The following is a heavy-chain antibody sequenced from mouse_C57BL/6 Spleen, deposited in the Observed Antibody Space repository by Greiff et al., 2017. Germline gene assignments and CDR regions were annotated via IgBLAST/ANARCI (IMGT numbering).Heavy chain of an antibody. Sequence: QVQLQQPGAELVKPGASVKLSCKASGYTFTSYWMHWVKQRPGQGLEWIGMIHPNSGSTNYNEKFKSKATLTVDKSSSTAYMQLSSLTSEDSAVYYCAGTTVVATEWYFDVWGTRTTVTVSS. V-gene: IGHV1-64*01. J-gene: IGHJ1*03. CDR2: IHPNSGST. D-gene: IGHD1-1*01. CDR1: GYTFTSYW. CDR3: AGTTVVATEWYFDV.